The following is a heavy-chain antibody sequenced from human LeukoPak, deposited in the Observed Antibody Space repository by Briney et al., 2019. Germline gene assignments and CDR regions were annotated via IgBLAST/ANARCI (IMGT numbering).Heavy chain of an antibody. CDR3: ARSSRCLSGGSCYSDDY. D-gene: IGHD2-15*01. CDR1: GGTLSSYA. J-gene: IGHJ4*02. CDR2: IIPIFGTA. Sequence: GASVKVSCKASGGTLSSYAISWVRQAPGQGLEWMGGIIPIFGTANYAQKFQGRVTITADESTSTAYMELSSLRSEDTAVYYCARSSRCLSGGSCYSDDYWGQGTLVTVSS. V-gene: IGHV1-69*13.